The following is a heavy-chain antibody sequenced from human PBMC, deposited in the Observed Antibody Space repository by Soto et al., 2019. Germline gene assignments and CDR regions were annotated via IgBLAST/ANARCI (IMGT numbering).Heavy chain of an antibody. CDR1: GFTFSSYV. V-gene: IGHV3-23*01. Sequence: PGGSLRLSCAASGFTFSSYVMSWVRQAPGKGLEWVSAISGSGGSTYYADSVKGRFTISRDNSKNTLYLQMNSLRAEDTAVYYCAKDLEDVVVTAVPYYFDYWGQGTLVTVSS. CDR3: AKDLEDVVVTAVPYYFDY. J-gene: IGHJ4*02. CDR2: ISGSGGST. D-gene: IGHD2-21*02.